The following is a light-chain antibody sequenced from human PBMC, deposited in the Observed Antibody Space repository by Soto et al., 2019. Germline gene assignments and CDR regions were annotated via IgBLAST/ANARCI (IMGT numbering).Light chain of an antibody. CDR3: QQYHTDWT. CDR2: AAS. CDR1: ESIDNW. J-gene: IGKJ1*01. Sequence: DIQMTQSPSTLSASVGDTVTITCRASESIDNWLAWYQQKPGKAPKLLIFAASTLIRGVPSRFSDRGSGTEFTLTISSLQVDDYATFYCQQYHTDWTFGQGTKVEIK. V-gene: IGKV1-5*01.